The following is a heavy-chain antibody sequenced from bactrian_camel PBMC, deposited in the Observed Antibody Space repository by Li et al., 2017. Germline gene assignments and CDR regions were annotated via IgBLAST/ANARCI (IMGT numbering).Heavy chain of an antibody. Sequence: VQLVESGGGLVQPGGSLRLSCATSGFTFDDYVVGWIRQAPGKGLEWVSKITSDGNNKYYADSVKGRFTIDRDNAKNTVNLQMNSLKSEDTALYYCATTLGTWSVYEYNYWGQGTQVTVS. CDR1: GFTFDDYV. CDR3: ATTLGTWSVYEYNY. J-gene: IGHJ4*01. V-gene: IGHV3-1*01. CDR2: ITSDGNNK. D-gene: IGHD6*01.